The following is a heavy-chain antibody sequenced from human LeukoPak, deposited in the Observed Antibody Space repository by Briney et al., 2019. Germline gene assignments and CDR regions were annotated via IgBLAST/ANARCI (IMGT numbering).Heavy chain of an antibody. Sequence: ASVKVSCKTSGYTLTSYGIIWVRQAPGQGLEWMGWISAYNGNRNYAQKLQGRVTMTTDASTSTAYVELRSLRSDDTAVYYCARGGPGWDSSSWYNYWGQGTLVTVSS. CDR2: ISAYNGNR. J-gene: IGHJ4*02. V-gene: IGHV1-18*01. D-gene: IGHD6-13*01. CDR3: ARGGPGWDSSSWYNY. CDR1: GYTLTSYG.